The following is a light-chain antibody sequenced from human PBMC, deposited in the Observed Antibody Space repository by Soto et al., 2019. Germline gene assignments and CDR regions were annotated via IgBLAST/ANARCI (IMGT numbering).Light chain of an antibody. Sequence: ESMLKQSPATLSLSPGERATLYCRASQSDRSYLAWYQQKPGQAPRLLNYDAPNRAPGIPARFSGSGSGTDFTLTISSLEPGDFAVYYCQQRSSWPRITFGQGTRLEIK. CDR2: DAP. J-gene: IGKJ5*01. CDR1: QSDRSY. CDR3: QQRSSWPRIT. V-gene: IGKV3-11*01.